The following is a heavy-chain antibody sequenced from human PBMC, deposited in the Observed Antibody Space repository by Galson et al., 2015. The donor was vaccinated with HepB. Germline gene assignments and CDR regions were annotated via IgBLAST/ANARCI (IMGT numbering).Heavy chain of an antibody. CDR1: GFTVSSNY. D-gene: IGHD3-10*01. V-gene: IGHV3-53*01. CDR2: IYSGGST. Sequence: SLRLSCAASGFTVSSNYMNWVRQAPGKGLEWVSVIYSGGSTYYADSVKGRFTISRDNSKNTLYLQMNGLTAEDTAVYYCAREGSQYYFDYWGQGSLVTVSS. CDR3: AREGSQYYFDY. J-gene: IGHJ4*02.